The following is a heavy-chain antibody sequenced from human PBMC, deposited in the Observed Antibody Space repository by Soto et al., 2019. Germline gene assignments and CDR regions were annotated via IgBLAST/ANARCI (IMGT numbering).Heavy chain of an antibody. V-gene: IGHV1-69*06. Sequence: QVQLVQSGAEVKKPGSSVKVSCKASGGTFSSYAISWVRQAPGQRLEWMGGIIPTLGTANYAQKFQGRVTITADKYTRTAYIEVRRLRSEGTAVYYSARVRDSGYDGSFNSWGEETLVTVSS. CDR1: GGTFSSYA. CDR3: ARVRDSGYDGSFNS. J-gene: IGHJ4*02. CDR2: IIPTLGTA. D-gene: IGHD5-12*01.